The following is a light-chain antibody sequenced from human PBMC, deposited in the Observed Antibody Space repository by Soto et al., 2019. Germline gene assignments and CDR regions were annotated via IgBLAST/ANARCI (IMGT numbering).Light chain of an antibody. CDR1: QYVGKN. CDR3: QQYNNWPLT. J-gene: IGKJ1*01. CDR2: GAS. V-gene: IGKV3-15*01. Sequence: IVLTQSPATLSLSPGERATLSCRASQYVGKNLAWYQQKPGQAHRLLIYGASTRATGIPARFSGSGSGTEFILTISSLQSEDFAVYSCQQYNNWPLTFGQGTKVDIK.